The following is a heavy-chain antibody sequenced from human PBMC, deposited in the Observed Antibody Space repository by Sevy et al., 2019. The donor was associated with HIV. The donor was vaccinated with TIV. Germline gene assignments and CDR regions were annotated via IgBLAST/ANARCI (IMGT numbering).Heavy chain of an antibody. V-gene: IGHV3-48*03. J-gene: IGHJ4*02. CDR1: GFTFSSYE. D-gene: IGHD4-17*01. CDR2: ISNSGTTI. CDR3: ARDLPPSATTVTHCDC. Sequence: GGSLRLSCAASGFTFSSYEMSWVRQAPGKGLEWVSYISNSGTTIYYSDSVKGRFTISRDNARNSLYLQMNSLRAEDTAIYHCARDLPPSATTVTHCDCWGQGTLVTVSS.